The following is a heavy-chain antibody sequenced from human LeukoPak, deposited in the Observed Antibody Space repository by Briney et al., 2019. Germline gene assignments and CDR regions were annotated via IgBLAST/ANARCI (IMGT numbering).Heavy chain of an antibody. CDR3: AKDFRVVPAAAGAMVDY. Sequence: GGSLRLSCAASGFTFSSYGMHWVRQAPGKGLEWVAVRSYDGSNKYYADSVKGRFTISRDNSKNTLYLQMNSLRAEDTAVYYCAKDFRVVPAAAGAMVDYWGQGTLVTVSS. J-gene: IGHJ4*02. D-gene: IGHD2-2*01. V-gene: IGHV3-30*18. CDR1: GFTFSSYG. CDR2: RSYDGSNK.